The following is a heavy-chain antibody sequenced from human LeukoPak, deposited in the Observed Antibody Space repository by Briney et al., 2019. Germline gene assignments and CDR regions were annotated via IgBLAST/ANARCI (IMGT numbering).Heavy chain of an antibody. CDR3: ARWRTVQLERQYYFDY. CDR1: GVTFSSYA. V-gene: IGHV1-69*13. J-gene: IGHJ4*02. CDR2: IIPIFGTA. D-gene: IGHD1-1*01. Sequence: ASVKVSCKASGVTFSSYAISWVRQAPGQGLEWMGGIIPIFGTANYAQKVQGRVTITADESTSTAYMELSSLRSEDTAVYYCARWRTVQLERQYYFDYWGQGTMVTVSS.